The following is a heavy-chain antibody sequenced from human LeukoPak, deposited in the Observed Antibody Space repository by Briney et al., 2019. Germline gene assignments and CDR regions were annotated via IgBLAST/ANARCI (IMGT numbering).Heavy chain of an antibody. Sequence: GGSLRLSCAASGFTFDDYGMSWVRHAPGKGLEWVSGINWNGGSTVYADSVKGRFTISRDNAKNSLYLQMNSLRAEDTALYYCAKQGRDWLRDYYYYMDVWGKGTTVTISS. CDR3: AKQGRDWLRDYYYYMDV. CDR2: INWNGGST. V-gene: IGHV3-20*04. J-gene: IGHJ6*03. D-gene: IGHD3-9*01. CDR1: GFTFDDYG.